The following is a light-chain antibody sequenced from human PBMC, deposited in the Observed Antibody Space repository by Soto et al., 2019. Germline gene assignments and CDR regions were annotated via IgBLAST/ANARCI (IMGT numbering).Light chain of an antibody. J-gene: IGLJ1*01. CDR2: GNS. Sequence: AVLTPRPSVSGAAGQRVTISCTGSSSNIGAGYDVHWYQQLPGTAPKLLIYGNSNRPSGVPDRFSGSKSGTSASLAITRLQAEDEADYYYQSYDSSLFYVFGTGTKVTVL. CDR1: SSNIGAGYD. V-gene: IGLV1-40*01. CDR3: QSYDSSLFYV.